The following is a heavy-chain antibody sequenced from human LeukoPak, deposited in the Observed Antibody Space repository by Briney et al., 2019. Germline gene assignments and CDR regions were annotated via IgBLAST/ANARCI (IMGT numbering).Heavy chain of an antibody. D-gene: IGHD3-3*01. CDR3: ARDGWSGYMDV. V-gene: IGHV4-39*07. J-gene: IGHJ6*03. Sequence: SETLSLTCIVSGGSISSSIYYWAWVRQPPGKGLEWIGTVFYNGATQYSPSLRSRVTISIDTSTNQFSLKLTSVTAADTALYYCARDGWSGYMDVWGKGTTVTVSS. CDR2: VFYNGAT. CDR1: GGSISSSIYY.